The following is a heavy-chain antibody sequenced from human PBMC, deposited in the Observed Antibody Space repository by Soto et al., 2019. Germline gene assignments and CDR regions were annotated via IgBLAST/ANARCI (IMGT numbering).Heavy chain of an antibody. D-gene: IGHD3-10*01. J-gene: IGHJ6*02. CDR2: ISYDGSNK. CDR3: AKDRFGELFGMGYYGMDV. CDR1: GFTFSSYG. V-gene: IGHV3-30*18. Sequence: PGGSLRLSCAASGFTFSSYGMHWVRQAPGKGLEWVAVISYDGSNKYYADSVKGRFTISRDNSKNTLYLQMNSLRAEDTAVYYYAKDRFGELFGMGYYGMDVWGQGTTVTVSS.